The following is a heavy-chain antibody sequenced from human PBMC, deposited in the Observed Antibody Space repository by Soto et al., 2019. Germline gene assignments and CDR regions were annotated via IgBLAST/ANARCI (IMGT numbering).Heavy chain of an antibody. CDR1: AFTFNTYA. V-gene: IGHV3-23*01. Sequence: EVQLLESGGGLVQPGGSLRLSCAASAFTFNTYAMGWVRQAPGKGLEWVSAISVSGGGTYYADSVKGPFTISRDTSKNTLYLQMNSLRADDTAVYYCAKSGGASPYYFNYWVRGTLVTVSS. J-gene: IGHJ4*02. D-gene: IGHD1-26*01. CDR2: ISVSGGGT. CDR3: AKSGGASPYYFNY.